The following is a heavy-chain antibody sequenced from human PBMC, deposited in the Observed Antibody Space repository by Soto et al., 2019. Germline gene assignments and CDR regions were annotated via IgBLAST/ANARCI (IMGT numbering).Heavy chain of an antibody. CDR2: ISGSGGST. D-gene: IGHD3-3*01. Sequence: GGSLRLSCAASGFTFSSYAMSWVRQAPGKGLEWVSVISGSGGSTYYADSVKGRFTISRDNSKNTLYLQMNSLRAEDTAVYYCARVRVXRFLEWLYASGIDAFDIWGQGTMVTVSS. CDR1: GFTFSSYA. J-gene: IGHJ3*02. V-gene: IGHV3-23*01. CDR3: ARVRVXRFLEWLYASGIDAFDI.